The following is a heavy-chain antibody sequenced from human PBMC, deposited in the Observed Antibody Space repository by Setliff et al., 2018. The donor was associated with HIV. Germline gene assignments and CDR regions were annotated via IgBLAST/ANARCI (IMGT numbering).Heavy chain of an antibody. CDR3: ASHFGYCSSTSCEGY. V-gene: IGHV3-7*05. J-gene: IGHJ4*02. CDR1: GFTFSSYW. D-gene: IGHD2-2*01. CDR2: IKQDGSEK. Sequence: EGSLRLSCAASGFTFSSYWMSWVRQAPGKGLEWVANIKQDGSEKYYVDSVKGRFTISRDNAKNSLYLQMNSLRAEDTAVYYCASHFGYCSSTSCEGYWGQGALVTVSS.